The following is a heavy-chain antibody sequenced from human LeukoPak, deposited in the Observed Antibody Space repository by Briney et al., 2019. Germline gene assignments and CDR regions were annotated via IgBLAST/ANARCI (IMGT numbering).Heavy chain of an antibody. CDR3: ARGSYGDYAVYYYYMDV. CDR1: GFTFSSYW. D-gene: IGHD4-17*01. V-gene: IGHV3-74*01. J-gene: IGHJ6*03. Sequence: QPGGSLRLSCAASGFTFSSYWMHRVRQAPGKGLVWVSRINSDGSSTSYADSVKGRFTISRDNAKNTLYLQMNSLRAEDTAVYYCARGSYGDYAVYYYYMDVWGKGTTVTVSS. CDR2: INSDGSST.